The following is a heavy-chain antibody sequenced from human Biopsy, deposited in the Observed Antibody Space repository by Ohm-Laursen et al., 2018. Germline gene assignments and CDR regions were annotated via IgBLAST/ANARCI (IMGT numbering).Heavy chain of an antibody. J-gene: IGHJ4*02. V-gene: IGHV3-33*01. CDR1: GFTFSGYG. CDR3: ARGGAGGGDY. D-gene: IGHD2-15*01. Sequence: RSLRLSCAASGFTFSGYGMHWVRQAPGKGLEWVAVIWYDGTDKFYADSVKGRFTITRDNAKNTLYLQMNSLRAEDTAVYYCARGGAGGGDYWGQGTLVTVSS. CDR2: IWYDGTDK.